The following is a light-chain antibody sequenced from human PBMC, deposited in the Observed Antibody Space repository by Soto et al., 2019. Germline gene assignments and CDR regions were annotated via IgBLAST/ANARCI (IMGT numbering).Light chain of an antibody. CDR2: HTS. Sequence: EIVMTQSPDTLSVSPGERATLSCRASQSVSGNLAWYQQRPGQAPRLLIYHTSTRATGIPARFSGSGSGTEFTLVVSSLQSEDLTTYYCQQYDKWPPTFGQGTKVDIK. V-gene: IGKV3-15*01. J-gene: IGKJ1*01. CDR1: QSVSGN. CDR3: QQYDKWPPT.